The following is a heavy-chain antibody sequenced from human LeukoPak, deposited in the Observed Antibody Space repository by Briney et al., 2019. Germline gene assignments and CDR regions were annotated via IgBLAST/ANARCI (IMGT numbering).Heavy chain of an antibody. D-gene: IGHD4-11*01. CDR2: INHSGST. CDR1: GGSFSGYY. J-gene: IGHJ6*02. CDR3: ARGNLQSYYYYYGMDV. V-gene: IGHV4-34*01. Sequence: SETLSLTCAVYGGSFSGYYWSWIRQPPGKGLEWIGEINHSGSTNYNPSLKSRVTISVDTSKNQFSLKLSSVTAADTAVYYCARGNLQSYYYYYGMDVWGQGTTDTVSS.